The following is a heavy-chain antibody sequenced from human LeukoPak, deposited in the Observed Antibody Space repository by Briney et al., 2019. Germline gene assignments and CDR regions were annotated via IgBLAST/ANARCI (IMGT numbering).Heavy chain of an antibody. V-gene: IGHV4-39*01. D-gene: IGHD5-18*01. CDR1: GASIRSGRNY. Sequence: SETLSLTCNVSGASIRSGRNYWGWIRQSPGKGLEWISSIYYSGSSSYNPSLQRRVSISVDTSKNHISLKVFSLTAADTALYYCARHVSGSAMMHYFDYWGQGNLVTVSS. CDR3: ARHVSGSAMMHYFDY. CDR2: IYYSGSS. J-gene: IGHJ4*02.